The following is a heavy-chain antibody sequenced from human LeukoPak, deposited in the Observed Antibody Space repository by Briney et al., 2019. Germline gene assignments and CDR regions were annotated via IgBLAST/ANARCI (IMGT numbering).Heavy chain of an antibody. CDR1: GGSISSGSYY. D-gene: IGHD2-2*02. V-gene: IGHV4-61*02. CDR3: ARDKRLYCSSTSCYRYYYYYYMDV. J-gene: IGHJ6*03. Sequence: SETLSLTCTVSGGSISSGSYYWSWIRQPAGKGLEWIGRIYTSGSTNYNPSLKSRVTISVDTSKNQFSLKLSSVTAADTAVYYCARDKRLYCSSTSCYRYYYYYYMDVWGKGTTVTVSS. CDR2: IYTSGST.